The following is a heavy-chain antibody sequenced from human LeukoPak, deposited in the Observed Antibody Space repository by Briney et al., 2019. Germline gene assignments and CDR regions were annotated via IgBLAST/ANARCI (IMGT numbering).Heavy chain of an antibody. D-gene: IGHD2-8*01. CDR2: LSRGGETT. CDR3: AKEQRIRHCSEGVCMEGYYFDY. CDR1: GFPFNMFA. V-gene: IGHV3-23*01. Sequence: GGSLRLSCTGSGFPFNMFAMNWVRQAPGQGLEWVSGLSRGGETTNYADSVKGRFTVSRDTSKNMVFLQMNDLRPEDTAVYYCAKEQRIRHCSEGVCMEGYYFDYWGQGSLVAVSS. J-gene: IGHJ4*02.